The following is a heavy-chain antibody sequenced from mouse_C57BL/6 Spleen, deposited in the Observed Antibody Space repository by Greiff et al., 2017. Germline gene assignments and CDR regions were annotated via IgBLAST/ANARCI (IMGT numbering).Heavy chain of an antibody. CDR3: ARYYGSSYWYFDV. CDR1: GYAFTNYL. J-gene: IGHJ1*03. CDR2: INPGSGGT. V-gene: IGHV1-54*01. D-gene: IGHD1-1*01. Sequence: VQLQQSGAELVRPGTSVKVSCKASGYAFTNYLTEWVKQRPGQGLEWIGVINPGSGGTNYNEKFKGKATLTADKSSSTAYMQLSSLTSEDSAVYVCARYYGSSYWYFDVWGTGTTVTVSS.